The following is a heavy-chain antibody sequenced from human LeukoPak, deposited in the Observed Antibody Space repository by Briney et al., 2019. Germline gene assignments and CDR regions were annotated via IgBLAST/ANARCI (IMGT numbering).Heavy chain of an antibody. CDR3: VRWYYYDSSGLDI. V-gene: IGHV3-20*04. J-gene: IGHJ3*02. D-gene: IGHD3-22*01. CDR2: INWNGGST. Sequence: SGGSLRLSCAASGFTFDDYGMSWVRQAPGKGLEWVSGINWNGGSTGYADSVKGRFTISRDNAKNSLYLQMNSLRAEDTALYYCVRWYYYDSSGLDIWGQGTMVTASS. CDR1: GFTFDDYG.